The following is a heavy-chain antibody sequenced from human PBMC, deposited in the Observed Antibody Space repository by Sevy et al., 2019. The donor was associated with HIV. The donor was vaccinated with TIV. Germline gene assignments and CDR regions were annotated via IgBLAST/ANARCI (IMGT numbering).Heavy chain of an antibody. CDR3: ARDFVVRGVGGFDY. Sequence: ASVKVSCKASGYTFSNYYMHWVRQAPGQRLEWMGIINPSGGSTSYAQKFQGRVTMTRDTSTSTVYMELSSLRSEDTAVYYCARDFVVRGVGGFDYWGQGTLVTVSS. CDR2: INPSGGST. D-gene: IGHD3-10*01. J-gene: IGHJ4*02. V-gene: IGHV1-46*01. CDR1: GYTFSNYY.